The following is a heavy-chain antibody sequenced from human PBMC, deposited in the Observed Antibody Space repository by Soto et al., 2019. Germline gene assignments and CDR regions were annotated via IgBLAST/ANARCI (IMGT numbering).Heavy chain of an antibody. CDR3: ALIVATSNLFAY. V-gene: IGHV1-69*13. J-gene: IGHJ4*02. Sequence: SVKVSCKASGGTFSSYAISWVRQAPGQGLEWMGGIIPIFGTANYAQKFQGRVTITADESTSTAYMELSSLRSEDTAVYYCALIVATSNLFAYWGQGTLVTVSS. CDR2: IIPIFGTA. CDR1: GGTFSSYA. D-gene: IGHD5-12*01.